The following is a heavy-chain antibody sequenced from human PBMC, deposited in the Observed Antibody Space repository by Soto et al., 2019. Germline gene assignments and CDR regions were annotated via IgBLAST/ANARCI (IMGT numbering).Heavy chain of an antibody. Sequence: PGGSLRLSCAASGFTFSSYAMSWVRQAPGKGLEWVSAISGSGGSTYYADSVKGRFTISRDNSKNTLYLQMNSLRAEDTAVYYCAKTLNYYYDSSGPDAFDIWGQGSMVPVSS. D-gene: IGHD3-22*01. V-gene: IGHV3-23*01. J-gene: IGHJ3*02. CDR3: AKTLNYYYDSSGPDAFDI. CDR1: GFTFSSYA. CDR2: ISGSGGST.